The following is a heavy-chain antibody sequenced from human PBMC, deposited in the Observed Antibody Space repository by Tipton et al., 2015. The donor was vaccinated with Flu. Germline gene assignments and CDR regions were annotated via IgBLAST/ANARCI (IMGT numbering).Heavy chain of an antibody. CDR1: GYRFTSYW. Sequence: QLVPSGAEVKKPGESLKISCKGSGYRFTSYWIGWERQMPGKGLEWMGIICPGDSDTRYSPPLQGQVTISVDKSISTAYLQWSSLTASDAGMYFCARRGGVATTLFYWGQGAPVTVSS. CDR2: ICPGDSDT. CDR3: ARRGGVATTLFY. D-gene: IGHD3-16*01. V-gene: IGHV5-51*01. J-gene: IGHJ4*02.